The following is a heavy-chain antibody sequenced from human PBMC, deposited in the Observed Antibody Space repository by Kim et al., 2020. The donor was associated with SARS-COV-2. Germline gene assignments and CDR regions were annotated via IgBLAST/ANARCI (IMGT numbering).Heavy chain of an antibody. J-gene: IGHJ4*02. V-gene: IGHV3-30*01. Sequence: YYADSVKGRFTISRDNSKNTLYLQMNSLRAEDTAVYYCARDAFGSGYPDYWGQGTLVTVSS. CDR3: ARDAFGSGYPDY. D-gene: IGHD3-3*01.